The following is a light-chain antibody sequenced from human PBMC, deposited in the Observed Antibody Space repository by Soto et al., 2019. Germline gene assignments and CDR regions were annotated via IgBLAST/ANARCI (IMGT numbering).Light chain of an antibody. CDR3: QQYGSSPLT. Sequence: EIVLTQSPATLSLSPGERATLACRASQSVKTFLVWYQQKPGQAPRLLIYGASTRATGIPARFSGSGSGTDFTLTISRLEPEDFAVYYCQQYGSSPLTFGGGTKVDIK. CDR1: QSVKTF. CDR2: GAS. V-gene: IGKV3-20*01. J-gene: IGKJ4*01.